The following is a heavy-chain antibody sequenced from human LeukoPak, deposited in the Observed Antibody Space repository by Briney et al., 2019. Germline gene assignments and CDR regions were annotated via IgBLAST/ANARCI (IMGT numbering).Heavy chain of an antibody. D-gene: IGHD6-13*01. CDR3: ARDRYSSSWYLYYYYYYMDV. CDR2: INHSGST. V-gene: IGHV4-34*01. J-gene: IGHJ6*03. CDR1: GGSFSGYY. Sequence: PSETLSLTCAVYGGSFSGYYWSWIRQPPGKGLEWIGEINHSGSTNYNPSLKSRVTISVDTSKNQFSLKLSSVTAADTAVYYCARDRYSSSWYLYYYYYYMDVWGKGTTVTISS.